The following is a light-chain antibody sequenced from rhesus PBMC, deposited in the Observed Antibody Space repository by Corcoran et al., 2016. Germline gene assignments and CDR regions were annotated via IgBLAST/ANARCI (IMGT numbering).Light chain of an antibody. CDR1: QTISSY. V-gene: IGKV1-44*01. CDR2: AAS. J-gene: IGKJ3*01. CDR3: QQQNSHPFT. Sequence: DIQMTQSPSSLSASVGDRVTITCRASQTISSYLAWYQQKPGKVPKLLIYAASSLESGVPSRFSGSGSGTDVTLTISSLQPEDCATYYCQQQNSHPFTFGPGTKLDIK.